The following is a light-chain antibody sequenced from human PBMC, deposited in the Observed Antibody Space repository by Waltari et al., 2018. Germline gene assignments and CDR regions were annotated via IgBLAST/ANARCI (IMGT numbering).Light chain of an antibody. V-gene: IGKV1-5*03. CDR3: QQYESSPFT. J-gene: IGKJ2*01. CDR2: KAS. CDR1: QSVSTR. Sequence: DIQMTQSPSTVSASVGDTVTIPCRASQSVSTRLAWYQQTPGKVPQLLIYKASRLETGVPSRFSGGGSGTEFSLTISNLQPEDFATYYCQQYESSPFTFGKGTKLEI.